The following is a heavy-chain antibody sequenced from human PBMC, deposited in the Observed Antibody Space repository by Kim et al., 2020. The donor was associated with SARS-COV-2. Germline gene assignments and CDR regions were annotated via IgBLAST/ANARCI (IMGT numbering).Heavy chain of an antibody. V-gene: IGHV3-9*01. D-gene: IGHD3-10*01. CDR2: ISWNSGSI. J-gene: IGHJ4*02. CDR3: AKDAQPRAPLWFGEFLAG. CDR1: GFTFGDYA. Sequence: GGSLRLSCAASGFTFGDYAMHWVRQAPGKGLEWVSGISWNSGSIGYADSVKGRFTISRDNAKNSLYLQMNSLRAEDTALYYCAKDAQPRAPLWFGEFLAGWGQGTLVTVSS.